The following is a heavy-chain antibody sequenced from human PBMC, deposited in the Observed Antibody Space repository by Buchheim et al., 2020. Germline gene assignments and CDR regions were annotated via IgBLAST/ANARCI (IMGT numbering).Heavy chain of an antibody. CDR3: ARRRQYGMDV. CDR2: IYYSGST. Sequence: QLQLQESGPGLVKPSETLSLTCTVSGGSISSSSYYWGWIRQLPGKGLEWIGGIYYSGSTYYNPSLKSRVTISVDTSKNQFSLKLSSVTAADTAVYYCARRRQYGMDVWGQGTT. V-gene: IGHV4-39*01. J-gene: IGHJ6*02. CDR1: GGSISSSSYY.